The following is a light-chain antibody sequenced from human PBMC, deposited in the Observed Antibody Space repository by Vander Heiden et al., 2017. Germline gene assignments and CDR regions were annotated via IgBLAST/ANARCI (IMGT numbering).Light chain of an antibody. CDR2: AAS. CDR3: QENVSTLPYT. V-gene: IGKV1-39*01. J-gene: IGKJ2*01. Sequence: DVQMTQSPSSLPASVEDRVTITCRASQHIANYLNWYQQKPGKAPKLLIYAASSLQSGVPSRFSGSGSGRDFTLTISSLQREDFAAYYCQENVSTLPYTFGQGTKLEI. CDR1: QHIANY.